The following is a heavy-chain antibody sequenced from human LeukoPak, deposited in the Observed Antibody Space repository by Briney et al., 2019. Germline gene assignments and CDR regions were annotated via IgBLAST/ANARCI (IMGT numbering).Heavy chain of an antibody. J-gene: IGHJ4*02. D-gene: IGHD3-9*01. CDR2: IYYSGST. CDR1: GGSISSYY. V-gene: IGHV4-59*01. Sequence: PSETPSLTCTVFGGSISSYYWSWIRQPPGKGLEWIGYIYYSGSTNYNPSLKSRVTISVDTSKNQFSLKLSSVTAADTAVYYCATINRYYDILTGYSWDYFDYWGQGTLVTVSS. CDR3: ATINRYYDILTGYSWDYFDY.